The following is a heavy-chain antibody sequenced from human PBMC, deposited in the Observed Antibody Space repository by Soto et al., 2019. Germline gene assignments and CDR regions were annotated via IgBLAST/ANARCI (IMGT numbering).Heavy chain of an antibody. CDR3: ARENWSYVD. V-gene: IGHV1-2*02. CDR1: GYTFTNY. CDR2: RNPNDGET. Sequence: QAQLVQSGAEAKRPGTSVKVSCKVSGYTFTNYFLWIRQAPGQGLEWMGWRNPNDGETEYARKFQGRVTLTRDTSITTAYMELSSLTSADTAVYYCARENWSYVDWGQGTLVTVSS. J-gene: IGHJ4*02. D-gene: IGHD1-26*01.